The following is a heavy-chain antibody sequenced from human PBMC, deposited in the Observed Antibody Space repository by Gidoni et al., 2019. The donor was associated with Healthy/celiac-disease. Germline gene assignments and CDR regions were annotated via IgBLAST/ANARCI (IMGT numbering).Heavy chain of an antibody. Sequence: QVQLQESGPGLVKPSQTLSLTCTVSGGSISSGGYYWSWIRQPPGKGLAWIGYIYYSGSTYYNPSLKIRVTISVDTSKNQFSLKLSSGTAADTAVYYCARVGTHGGPPLFDYWGQGTLVTVSS. CDR3: ARVGTHGGPPLFDY. J-gene: IGHJ4*02. D-gene: IGHD4-17*01. CDR2: IYYSGST. V-gene: IGHV4-31*03. CDR1: GGSISSGGYY.